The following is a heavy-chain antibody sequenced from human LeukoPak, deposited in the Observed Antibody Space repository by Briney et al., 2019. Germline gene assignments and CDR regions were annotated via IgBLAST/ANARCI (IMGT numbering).Heavy chain of an antibody. CDR2: IWYDGSNK. Sequence: PGGSLRLSCAAPGFTFSSYGMHWVRQAPGKGLEWVAVIWYDGSNKYYADSVKGRFNISRDNSKNTLYLQMNSLRAEDTAVYYCAKDRGIAVAGIYDYWGQGTLVTVSS. CDR1: GFTFSSYG. D-gene: IGHD6-19*01. CDR3: AKDRGIAVAGIYDY. V-gene: IGHV3-33*06. J-gene: IGHJ4*02.